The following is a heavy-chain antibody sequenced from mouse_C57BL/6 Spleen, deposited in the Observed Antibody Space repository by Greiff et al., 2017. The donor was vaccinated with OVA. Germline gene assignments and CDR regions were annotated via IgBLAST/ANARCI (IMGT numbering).Heavy chain of an antibody. J-gene: IGHJ2*01. Sequence: VQLQQSGPELVKPGASVKIPCKASGYTFTDYNMDWVKQSHGKSLEWIGDINPNNGGTIYNQKFKGKATLTVDKSSSTAYMELRSLTSEDTAVYYCARSLYYGSSYDYFDYWGQGTTLTVSS. CDR3: ARSLYYGSSYDYFDY. V-gene: IGHV1-18*01. D-gene: IGHD1-1*01. CDR2: INPNNGGT. CDR1: GYTFTDYN.